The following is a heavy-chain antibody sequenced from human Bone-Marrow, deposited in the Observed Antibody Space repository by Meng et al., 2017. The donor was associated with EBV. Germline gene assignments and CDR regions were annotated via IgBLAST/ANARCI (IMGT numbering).Heavy chain of an antibody. CDR2: LIPMSDAP. D-gene: IGHD3-10*01. CDR3: ASESGRGFTPDY. J-gene: IGHJ4*02. CDR1: GGTFRSDA. V-gene: IGHV1-69*01. Sequence: QVQLGQSGAEGKKPGSSVKVSCKTSGGTFRSDAVSWVRQAPGQGLEWMGGLIPMSDAPHYAQKFQDRVRITADESTSTHYMDLSGLRSEDTAVYYCASESGRGFTPDYWGQGTLVTVSS.